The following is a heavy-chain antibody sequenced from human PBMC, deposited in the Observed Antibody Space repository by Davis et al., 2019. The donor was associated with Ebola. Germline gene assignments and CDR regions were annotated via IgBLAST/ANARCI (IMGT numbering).Heavy chain of an antibody. CDR1: GFTFRDYP. D-gene: IGHD6-19*01. Sequence: GGSLRLSCAVSGFTFRDYPMSWIRQAPGKGLEWVSVIYSGGSTYYADSVKGRFTISRDNSKNTLYLQMNSLRAEDTAVYYCANSVAAIYYYYGMDVWGQGTTVTVSS. CDR2: IYSGGST. J-gene: IGHJ6*02. V-gene: IGHV3-66*01. CDR3: ANSVAAIYYYYGMDV.